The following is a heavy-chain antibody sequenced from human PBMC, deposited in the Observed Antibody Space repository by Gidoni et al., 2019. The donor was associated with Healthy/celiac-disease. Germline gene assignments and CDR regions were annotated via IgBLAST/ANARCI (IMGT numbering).Heavy chain of an antibody. CDR3: ARGQGAVVPAASPPGFDY. CDR2: IIPIFGTA. D-gene: IGHD2-2*01. J-gene: IGHJ4*02. CDR1: GGTFSSYA. V-gene: IGHV1-69*01. Sequence: QVQLVQSGAAVKKPGSSVKVSCKASGGTFSSYAISWVRQAPGQGLEWMGGIIPIFGTANYAQKFQGRVTITADESTSTAYMELSSLRSEDTAVYYCARGQGAVVPAASPPGFDYWGQGTLVTVSS.